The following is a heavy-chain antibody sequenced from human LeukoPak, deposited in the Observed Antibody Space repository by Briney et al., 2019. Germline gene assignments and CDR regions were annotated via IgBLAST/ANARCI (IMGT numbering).Heavy chain of an antibody. CDR1: GFTFSSYS. D-gene: IGHD6-19*01. Sequence: GGSLRLSCAASGFTFSSYSMNWVRQAPGKGLEWVSSFTSSSSYIFYADSVKGRFTISRDNAKNSLYLQVNSLRAEDTAVYYCASLRGAIAVAGTPYYYAMDVWGQGTTVTVS. CDR2: FTSSSSYI. CDR3: ASLRGAIAVAGTPYYYAMDV. V-gene: IGHV3-21*01. J-gene: IGHJ6*02.